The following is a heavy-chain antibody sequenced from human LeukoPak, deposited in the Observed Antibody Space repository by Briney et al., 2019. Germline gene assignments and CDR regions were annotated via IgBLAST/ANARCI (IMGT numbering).Heavy chain of an antibody. Sequence: GASVKVSCKASGYTFTRFYLYWLRQAPGQGLEWMGTINPNGNTPRYAQKFQGRVTMTRDTSISTAYMELSRLRSDDTAVYYCARDKSGNSGWYSYFDYWGQGTLVTVSS. D-gene: IGHD6-19*01. CDR1: GYTFTRFY. CDR3: ARDKSGNSGWYSYFDY. V-gene: IGHV1-46*01. CDR2: INPNGNTP. J-gene: IGHJ4*02.